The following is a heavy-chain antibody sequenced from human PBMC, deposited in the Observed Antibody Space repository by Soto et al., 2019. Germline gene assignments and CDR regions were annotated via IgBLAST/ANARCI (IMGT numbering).Heavy chain of an antibody. V-gene: IGHV4-39*01. CDR2: IYYSGST. D-gene: IGHD3-10*01. Sequence: QLQLQESGPGLVKPSETLSLTCTVSGGSISSSSYYWGWIRQPPGKGLEWIGSIYYSGSTYYNPSLKSRVTISVDTSKNQFSLKLSSVTAADTAGYYCARHRTYYYGSGSYTEWNYYYMDVWGKGTTVTGSS. J-gene: IGHJ6*03. CDR1: GGSISSSSYY. CDR3: ARHRTYYYGSGSYTEWNYYYMDV.